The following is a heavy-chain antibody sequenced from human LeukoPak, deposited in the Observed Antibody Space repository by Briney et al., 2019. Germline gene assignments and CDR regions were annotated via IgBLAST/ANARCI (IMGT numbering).Heavy chain of an antibody. CDR1: GGSISSGGYY. V-gene: IGHV4-30-2*01. CDR3: ARESGYSGYDLDP. D-gene: IGHD5-12*01. Sequence: SQTLSLTCTVSGGSISSGGYYWSWIRQPPGKGLEWIGYIYHSGSTYYNPSLKSRVTISVDRSKNQFSLKLSSVTAADTAVYYCARESGYSGYDLDPRGQGTLVTVSS. J-gene: IGHJ5*02. CDR2: IYHSGST.